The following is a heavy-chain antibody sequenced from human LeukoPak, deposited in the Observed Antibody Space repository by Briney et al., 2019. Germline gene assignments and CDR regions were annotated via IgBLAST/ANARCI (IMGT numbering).Heavy chain of an antibody. J-gene: IGHJ5*02. CDR2: INPSGGST. CDR1: GGTFSNYA. V-gene: IGHV1-46*01. D-gene: IGHD3-22*01. Sequence: ASVKVSCKAPGGTFSNYAISWVRQAPGQGLEWMGIINPSGGSTSYAQKFQGRVTMTRDMSTSTVYMELSSLRSEDTAVYYCARVFYSPNYYDSSGYSSWFDPWGQGTLVTVSS. CDR3: ARVFYSPNYYDSSGYSSWFDP.